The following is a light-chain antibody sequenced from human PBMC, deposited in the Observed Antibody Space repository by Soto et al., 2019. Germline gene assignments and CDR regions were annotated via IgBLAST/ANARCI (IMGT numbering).Light chain of an antibody. Sequence: ERVMAQSPATLSLSRGERATRCWRGSQSVSSNLAWYQQKPGQAPRLLIYGASTRATGIPARFSGSGSGTEFTLTISSLQSEDFAVYYCQQYNNWPPFTFGQGTRLEIK. V-gene: IGKV3-15*01. CDR3: QQYNNWPPFT. CDR2: GAS. J-gene: IGKJ5*01. CDR1: QSVSSN.